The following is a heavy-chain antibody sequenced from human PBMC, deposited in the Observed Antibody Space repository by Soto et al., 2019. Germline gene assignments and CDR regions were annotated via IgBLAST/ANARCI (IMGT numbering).Heavy chain of an antibody. CDR1: GFPFSSYI. CDR3: ASGAYYYDSSAYYYY. V-gene: IGHV3-21*01. J-gene: IGHJ4*02. CDR2: ISSSSSYI. Sequence: GGSLRLSCAASGFPFSSYIMNWVRQAPGKGLEWVSSISSSSSYIYYADSVKGRFTISRDNAKNSLYLQMNSLRAEDTAVYYCASGAYYYDSSAYYYYWGQGTLVTVSS. D-gene: IGHD3-22*01.